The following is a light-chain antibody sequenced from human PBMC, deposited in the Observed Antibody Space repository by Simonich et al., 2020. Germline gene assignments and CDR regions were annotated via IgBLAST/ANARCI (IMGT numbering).Light chain of an antibody. Sequence: DIQMTQSPSSLSASVVDRVTITCRANQSISSYLNWYQQKPGKAPKLLIYAASSLQSGVPSRFSGSGSGTDFTLTISSLQPEDFATYYCQQSYSTPWTFGQGTKVEIK. CDR3: QQSYSTPWT. V-gene: IGKV1-39*01. J-gene: IGKJ1*01. CDR2: AAS. CDR1: QSISSY.